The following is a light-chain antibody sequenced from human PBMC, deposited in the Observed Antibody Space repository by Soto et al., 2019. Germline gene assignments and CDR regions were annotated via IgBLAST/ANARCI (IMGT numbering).Light chain of an antibody. J-gene: IGLJ2*01. V-gene: IGLV3-21*01. CDR2: YDH. CDR1: NIGSIS. CDR3: QVWDTSSDQQV. Sequence: SYELTQPPSVSVAPGKTATIACGGDNIGSISVHWYQHKPGQAPLLVISYDHDRPSGIPERFSGSNSGSTATLTIRRVEAGDEADYYCQVWDTSSDQQVFGGGTKLTVL.